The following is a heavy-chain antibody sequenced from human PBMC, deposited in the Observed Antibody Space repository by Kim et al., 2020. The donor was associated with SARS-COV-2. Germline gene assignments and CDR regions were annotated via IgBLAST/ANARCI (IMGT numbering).Heavy chain of an antibody. V-gene: IGHV4-61*01. CDR3: ARGAFITMRDDY. CDR1: GGSVSSGSYY. Sequence: SETLSLTCTVSGGSVSSGSYYWSWIRQPPGKGLEWIGYIYYSGSTNYNPSLKSRVTISVDTSKNQFSLKLSSVTAADTAVYYCARGAFITMRDDYWGQGTLVTVSS. J-gene: IGHJ4*02. D-gene: IGHD3-22*01. CDR2: IYYSGST.